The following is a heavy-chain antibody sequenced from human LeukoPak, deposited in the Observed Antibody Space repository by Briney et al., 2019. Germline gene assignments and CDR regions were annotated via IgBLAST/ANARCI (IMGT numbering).Heavy chain of an antibody. J-gene: IGHJ4*02. V-gene: IGHV3-7*01. CDR1: GFTFSSYW. CDR3: ARDLYRIVVVPHYFDY. CDR2: IRQDGSEK. D-gene: IGHD3-22*01. Sequence: GGSLRLSCAASGFTFSSYWMSWVRQAPGKGLEWVANIRQDGSEKYYVDSVKGRFTISRDNAKNSLYLQMNSLRAEDTAVYHCARDLYRIVVVPHYFDYWGQGTLVTVSS.